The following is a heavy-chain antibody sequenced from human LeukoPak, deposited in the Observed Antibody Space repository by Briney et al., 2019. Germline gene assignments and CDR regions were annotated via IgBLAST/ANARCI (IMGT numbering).Heavy chain of an antibody. V-gene: IGHV3-11*01. CDR3: ARRDSSSWYAVHY. CDR1: GFTFSDYY. Sequence: GGSLRLSCAASGFTFSDYYMSWIRQAPGKGLEWVPYISSSGSTIYYADSVKGRFTISRDNAKNSLYLQMNSLRAEDTAVYYCARRDSSSWYAVHYWGQGTLVTVSS. CDR2: ISSSGSTI. J-gene: IGHJ4*02. D-gene: IGHD6-13*01.